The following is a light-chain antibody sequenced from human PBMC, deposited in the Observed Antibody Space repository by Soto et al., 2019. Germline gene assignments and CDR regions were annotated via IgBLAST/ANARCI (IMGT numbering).Light chain of an antibody. Sequence: EIVMTQSPATLSVSPGDGATLSCRASQSVSTNLAWYQQKPGQAPRLLIYGASTRATNIPARFSGSGSGTEFTLIISSLQSEDFAVYYCQQYNKWPPWTFGQGTKVDI. CDR3: QQYNKWPPWT. CDR2: GAS. CDR1: QSVSTN. J-gene: IGKJ1*01. V-gene: IGKV3-15*01.